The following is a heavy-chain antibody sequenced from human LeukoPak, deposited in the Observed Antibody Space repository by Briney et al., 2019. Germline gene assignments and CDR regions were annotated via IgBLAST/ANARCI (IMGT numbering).Heavy chain of an antibody. V-gene: IGHV1-18*04. CDR3: ARDVDYGDYDY. J-gene: IGHJ4*02. CDR2: ISAYNGNT. Sequence: ASVKVCCKASGYTFTSYGISWERQAPGRGLEWMGWISAYNGNTNYAQKLQGRVTMTTDTSTSTAYMELRSLRSDDTAVYYCARDVDYGDYDYWGQGTLVTVSS. D-gene: IGHD4-17*01. CDR1: GYTFTSYG.